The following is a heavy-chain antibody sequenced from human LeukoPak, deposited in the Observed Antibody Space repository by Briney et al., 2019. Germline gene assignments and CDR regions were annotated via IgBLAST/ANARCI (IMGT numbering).Heavy chain of an antibody. V-gene: IGHV3-23*01. J-gene: IGHJ4*02. Sequence: GGSLRLSCAASGFTFSSYAMSWVRQAPGKGLEWVSAISGSGSSTYYADSVKGRFTISRDNSKNTLYLQMNSLRAEDTAVYYCAKVLGFLEWLSIDYWGQGTLVTVSS. CDR1: GFTFSSYA. D-gene: IGHD3-3*01. CDR3: AKVLGFLEWLSIDY. CDR2: ISGSGSST.